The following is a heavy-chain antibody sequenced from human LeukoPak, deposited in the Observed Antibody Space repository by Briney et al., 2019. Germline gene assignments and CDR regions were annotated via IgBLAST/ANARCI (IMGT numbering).Heavy chain of an antibody. CDR3: ATRGTPRAFDI. CDR2: IIPIFGTA. D-gene: IGHD5-24*01. Sequence: SVKVSCKASGGTFSSYAISWVRQAPGQGLEWMGGIIPIFGTANYAQKFQGRVTITTDESTSTAYMELSSLRSDDTAVYYCATRGTPRAFDIWGQGTMVTVSS. V-gene: IGHV1-69*05. CDR1: GGTFSSYA. J-gene: IGHJ3*02.